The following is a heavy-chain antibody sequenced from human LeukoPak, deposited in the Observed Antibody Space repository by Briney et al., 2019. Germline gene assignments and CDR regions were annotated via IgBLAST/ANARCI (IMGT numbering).Heavy chain of an antibody. D-gene: IGHD1-26*01. CDR3: ARDPLTLRRVGATKRYYYYGMDV. CDR2: IFYSGST. Sequence: PSETLSLTCTVSGGSISSYYRTWIRQPPGKGLEWIGYIFYSGSTNYNPPLKSRVTISVDTSKNQFSLKLSSVTAADTAVYYCARDPLTLRRVGATKRYYYYGMDVWGQGTTVTVSS. CDR1: GGSISSYY. V-gene: IGHV4-59*01. J-gene: IGHJ6*02.